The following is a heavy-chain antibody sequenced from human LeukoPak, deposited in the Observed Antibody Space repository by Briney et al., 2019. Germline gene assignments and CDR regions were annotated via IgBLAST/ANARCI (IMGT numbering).Heavy chain of an antibody. CDR2: IYTSGST. CDR1: GASISSYY. Sequence: KPSETLSLTCTVSGASISSYYWSWLRQPAGKGLEWIGRIYTSGSTNYSPSLKSRVTMSLDTSKNQFSLNLNSVTAADTAVYYCTRDMLVRGYYYGMDVWGQGTTVTVSS. V-gene: IGHV4-4*07. J-gene: IGHJ6*02. CDR3: TRDMLVRGYYYGMDV. D-gene: IGHD3-10*01.